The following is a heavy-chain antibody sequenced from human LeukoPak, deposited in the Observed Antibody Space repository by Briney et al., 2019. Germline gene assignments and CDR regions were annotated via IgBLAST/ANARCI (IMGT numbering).Heavy chain of an antibody. Sequence: GGSLRLSCAASGFTFSSYSMNWVRQAPGKGLEWVSKISSSSSTIYYADSVKGRFTISRDNAKNSLYLQMNSLRAEDTAVYYCARHQGHYYGSGSPDYWGQGTLVTVSS. J-gene: IGHJ4*02. CDR2: ISSSSSTI. CDR3: ARHQGHYYGSGSPDY. D-gene: IGHD3-10*01. CDR1: GFTFSSYS. V-gene: IGHV3-48*04.